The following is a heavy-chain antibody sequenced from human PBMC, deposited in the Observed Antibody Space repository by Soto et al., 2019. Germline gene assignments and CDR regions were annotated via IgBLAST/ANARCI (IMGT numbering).Heavy chain of an antibody. CDR2: INPSGGST. CDR1: GYTFTSYY. J-gene: IGHJ6*02. V-gene: IGHV1-46*01. Sequence: ASVKVSCKASGYTFTSYYMHWVRQAPGQGLEWMGIINPSGGSTSYAQKFQGRVTMTRDTSTSTVYMELSSLRSEDTAVYYCASHFYSSGWLQYYYYYGMDVWGQGTTVTVS. CDR3: ASHFYSSGWLQYYYYYGMDV. D-gene: IGHD6-19*01.